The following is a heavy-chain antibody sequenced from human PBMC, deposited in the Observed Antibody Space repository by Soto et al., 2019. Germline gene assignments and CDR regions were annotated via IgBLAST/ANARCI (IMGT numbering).Heavy chain of an antibody. Sequence: PGGSLRLSCAASGFTFSSYAMSWVRQAPGKGLEWVSAISGSGGSTYYADSVKGRFTISRDNSKNTLYLQMNSLRAEDTAVYYCAKAWMGTVTYTFYGMDVWGQGTTVTVSS. V-gene: IGHV3-23*01. J-gene: IGHJ6*02. D-gene: IGHD4-4*01. CDR3: AKAWMGTVTYTFYGMDV. CDR2: ISGSGGST. CDR1: GFTFSSYA.